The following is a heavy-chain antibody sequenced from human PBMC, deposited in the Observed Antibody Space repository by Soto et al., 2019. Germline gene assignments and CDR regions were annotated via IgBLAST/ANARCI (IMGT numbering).Heavy chain of an antibody. V-gene: IGHV3-33*01. CDR1: GFPFSSYG. CDR2: IWYDGSNK. J-gene: IGHJ5*02. D-gene: IGHD3-10*01. Sequence: GGSLRLSCAASGFPFSSYGMHWVRQAPGKGLEWVAVIWYDGSNKYYADSVKGRFTISRDNSKNTLYLQMNSLRAEDTAVYYCARAREFYYGSGPWGQGTLVTVSS. CDR3: ARAREFYYGSGP.